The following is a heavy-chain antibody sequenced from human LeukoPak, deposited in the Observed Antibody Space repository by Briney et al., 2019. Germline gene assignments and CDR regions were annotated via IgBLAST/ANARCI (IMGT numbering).Heavy chain of an antibody. J-gene: IGHJ4*02. CDR3: ARHCSSSSCYNY. D-gene: IGHD2-2*02. V-gene: IGHV3-74*01. CDR2: INNDGSST. CDR1: GFTFSSYW. Sequence: GGSLRPSCAASGFTFSSYWVHWVRQAPGKGLVWVSRINNDGSSTSYADSVKGRFTISRDNAKNTLYLQMNSLRAEDTAIYYCARHCSSSSCYNYWGQGTLVTVSS.